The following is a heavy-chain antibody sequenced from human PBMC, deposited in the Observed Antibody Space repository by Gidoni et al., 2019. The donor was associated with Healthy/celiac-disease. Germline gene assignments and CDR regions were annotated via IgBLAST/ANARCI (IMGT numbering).Heavy chain of an antibody. J-gene: IGHJ4*02. CDR3: ARLTGTRYFDY. CDR1: GGPFSSYA. D-gene: IGHD1-20*01. Sequence: QVQLVQSGAEVKKPGSSVKVSCKASGGPFSSYAISWVRQAPGQGLAWMGRIIPILGIANYAQKFQGRVTITADKSTSTAYMELSSLRSEDTAVYYCARLTGTRYFDYWGQGTLVTVSS. CDR2: IIPILGIA. V-gene: IGHV1-69*04.